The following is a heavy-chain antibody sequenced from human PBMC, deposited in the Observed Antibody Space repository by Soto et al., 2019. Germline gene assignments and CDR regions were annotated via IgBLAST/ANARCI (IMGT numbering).Heavy chain of an antibody. D-gene: IGHD2-15*01. CDR3: ARGRALDIVVVVAADLDY. Sequence: ASVKVSCKASGYTFTGYYMHWVRQAPGQALEWMGWINPNSGGTNYAQKFQGWVTMTRDTSISTAYMELSRLRSDDTAVYYCARGRALDIVVVVAADLDYWGQGTLVTVSS. V-gene: IGHV1-2*04. CDR2: INPNSGGT. J-gene: IGHJ4*02. CDR1: GYTFTGYY.